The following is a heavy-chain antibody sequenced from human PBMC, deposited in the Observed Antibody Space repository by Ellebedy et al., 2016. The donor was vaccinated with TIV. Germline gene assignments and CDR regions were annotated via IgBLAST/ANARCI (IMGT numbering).Heavy chain of an antibody. CDR3: ARLYCGGDCYYWYFDL. D-gene: IGHD2-21*02. Sequence: MPSETLSLTCTVSGASFSTSYWSWIRQAPGRGLEWIGYIYDMAGIGSTNYIPSLKSRVIISGDTSKNQLSLSLTSLTAADTAVYYCARLYCGGDCYYWYFDLWGRGTLVTVSS. CDR1: GASFSTSY. V-gene: IGHV4-59*01. J-gene: IGHJ2*01. CDR2: IYDMAGIGST.